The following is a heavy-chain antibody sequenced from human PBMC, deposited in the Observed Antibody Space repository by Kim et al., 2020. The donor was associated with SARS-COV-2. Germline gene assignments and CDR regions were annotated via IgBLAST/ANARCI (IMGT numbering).Heavy chain of an antibody. CDR2: IYYSGST. Sequence: SETLSLTCTVSGGSISSYYWSWIRQPPGKGLEWIGYIYYSGSTNYNPSLKSRVTISVDTSKNQFSLKLSSVTAADTAVYYCARDSGSFFDYWGQGTLVTVSS. V-gene: IGHV4-59*01. CDR3: ARDSGSFFDY. J-gene: IGHJ4*02. D-gene: IGHD1-26*01. CDR1: GGSISSYY.